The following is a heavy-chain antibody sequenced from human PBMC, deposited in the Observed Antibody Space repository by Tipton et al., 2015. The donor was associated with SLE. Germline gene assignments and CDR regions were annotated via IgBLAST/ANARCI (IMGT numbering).Heavy chain of an antibody. D-gene: IGHD3-3*01. J-gene: IGHJ4*02. CDR1: GGSIGYYY. CDR3: SRGPLNDFWSNKGLFDF. Sequence: LRLSCTVSGGSIGYYYWNWIRQPPGKGLEWIGYVFYSGSTAYNPSLRSRVTMSVDTSKIVFSLELTSVTAADTAVYYCSRGPLNDFWSNKGLFDFWGQGTLVTVSS. CDR2: VFYSGST. V-gene: IGHV4-59*12.